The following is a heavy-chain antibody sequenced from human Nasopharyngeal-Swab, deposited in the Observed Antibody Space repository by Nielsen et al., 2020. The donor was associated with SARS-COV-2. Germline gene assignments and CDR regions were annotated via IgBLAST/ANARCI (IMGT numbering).Heavy chain of an antibody. V-gene: IGHV1-46*01. CDR1: GYIFTSYY. CDR2: INPSGGST. D-gene: IGHD5-18*01. Sequence: ASVPVSCLASGYIFTSYYMHWVRQAPGQGLEWMGIINPSGGSTSYAQKFQGRVTMTRDTSTSTVYMELSSLRSEDTAVYYCARGYSYGPLDYWGQGTLVTVSS. CDR3: ARGYSYGPLDY. J-gene: IGHJ4*02.